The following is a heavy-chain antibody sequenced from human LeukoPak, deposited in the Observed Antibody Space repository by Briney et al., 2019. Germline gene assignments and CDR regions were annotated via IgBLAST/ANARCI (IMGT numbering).Heavy chain of an antibody. CDR1: GFTFIGYS. CDR2: ISISSDNI. CDR3: AREAYWGSSGKGFDL. V-gene: IGHV3-48*02. D-gene: IGHD3-16*01. Sequence: GGSLRLSCAASGFTFIGYSMNWVRQAPGKGLEWISYISISSDNIYYADSVKGRFTISRDNAKNSLYLQLNSLRDEDTAVYSCAREAYWGSSGKGFDLWGQGTLVTAST. J-gene: IGHJ4*02.